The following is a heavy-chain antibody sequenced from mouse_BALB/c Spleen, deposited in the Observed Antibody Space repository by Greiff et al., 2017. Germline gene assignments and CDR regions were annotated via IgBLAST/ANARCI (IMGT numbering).Heavy chain of an antibody. CDR1: GFTFSNYW. CDR3: TRRANRYYFDY. Sequence: EVKVEESGGGLVQPGGSMKLSCVASGFTFSNYWMNWVRQSPEKGLEWVAEIRLKSNNYATHYAESVKGRFTISRDDSKSSVYLQMNNLRAEDTGIYYCTRRANRYYFDYWGQGTTLTVSS. V-gene: IGHV6-6*02. J-gene: IGHJ2*01. CDR2: IRLKSNNYAT. D-gene: IGHD1-1*01.